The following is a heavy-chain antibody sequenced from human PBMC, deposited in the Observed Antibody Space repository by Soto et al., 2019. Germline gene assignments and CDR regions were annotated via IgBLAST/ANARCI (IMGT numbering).Heavy chain of an antibody. Sequence: GGSLRLSCAASGFTFSNYDIHWVRQAPGKGLEWVALISYDGTNKYYADSVKGRFTISRDNSKNTLYLQMNSLTTEDTAVYYCAKTPYSSGWYADYWGQGTLVTVSS. CDR2: ISYDGTNK. V-gene: IGHV3-30*18. CDR1: GFTFSNYD. J-gene: IGHJ4*02. CDR3: AKTPYSSGWYADY. D-gene: IGHD6-19*01.